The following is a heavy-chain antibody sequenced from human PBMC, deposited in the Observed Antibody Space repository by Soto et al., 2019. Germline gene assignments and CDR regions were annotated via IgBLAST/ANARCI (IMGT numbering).Heavy chain of an antibody. CDR2: MSYDGSNK. Sequence: QVQLVESGGGVVQPGRSLRLSCAASGFTFSSYAMHWVRRAPGKGLEWMAVMSYDGSNKYYADSVKGRFTISRDNSKNMLYLQMNSLRAEDTALYYCGRDGWAYWGQGTLVIVSS. J-gene: IGHJ4*02. D-gene: IGHD1-26*01. CDR1: GFTFSSYA. V-gene: IGHV3-30-3*01. CDR3: GRDGWAY.